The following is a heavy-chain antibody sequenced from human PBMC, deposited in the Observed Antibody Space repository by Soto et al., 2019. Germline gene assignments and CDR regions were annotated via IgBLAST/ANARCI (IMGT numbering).Heavy chain of an antibody. CDR2: IYWDDDK. CDR3: AHSLTPVYDSSGYFVY. CDR1: GFSLSTSGVG. J-gene: IGHJ4*02. V-gene: IGHV2-5*02. Sequence: QITLKESGPPLVKPTQTLTLTCTFSGFSLSTSGVGVGWIRQPPGKALEWLALIYWDDDKRYSPSLKSRLTITKDTSKNQVVLTMTNMDPVDTATYYCAHSLTPVYDSSGYFVYWGQGTLVTVSS. D-gene: IGHD3-22*01.